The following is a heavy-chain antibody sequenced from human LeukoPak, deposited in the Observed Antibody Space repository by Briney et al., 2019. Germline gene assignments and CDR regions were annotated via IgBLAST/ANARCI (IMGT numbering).Heavy chain of an antibody. V-gene: IGHV3-66*01. Sequence: GGSLRLACAASGFAVSSNYMSRVRQAPENGLEWVSVIYSDGTTFYSDSVKGRFTISRGNSENTLYLQMNSLRAEDTAVYYCARDLYYFEHWGQGTLVTVSS. D-gene: IGHD3-10*01. CDR3: ARDLYYFEH. CDR1: GFAVSSNY. CDR2: IYSDGTT. J-gene: IGHJ4*02.